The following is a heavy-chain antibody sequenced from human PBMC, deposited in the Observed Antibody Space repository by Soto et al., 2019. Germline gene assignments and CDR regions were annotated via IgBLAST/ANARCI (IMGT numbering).Heavy chain of an antibody. CDR2: ISWDGGST. V-gene: IGHV3-43D*04. CDR1: GFTFDDYA. J-gene: IGHJ4*02. CDR3: EKAVCSGSTTSCYTRLDF. D-gene: IGHD2-2*02. Sequence: GGSLRLSCAASGFTFDDYAMHWVRQAPGKGLEWVCLISWDGGSTYYADSVRGRFIVSRDSSKNSLYPQMSSLRVEDTALYYCEKAVCSGSTTSCYTRLDFWGQGALVTVSS.